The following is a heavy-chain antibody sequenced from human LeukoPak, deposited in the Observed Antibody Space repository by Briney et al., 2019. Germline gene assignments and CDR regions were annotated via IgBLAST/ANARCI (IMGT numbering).Heavy chain of an antibody. J-gene: IGHJ4*02. CDR2: ISSSGSTI. CDR1: GFTFSSYE. CDR3: ARVQKSRKSVASAVDC. D-gene: IGHD5-12*01. V-gene: IGHV3-48*03. Sequence: GGSLRLSCAASGFTFSSYEMNWVRQAPGKGLEWVSYISSSGSTIYYADSVKDRFSISRDNAKNSLYLQMNSLRAEDTAVYYCARVQKSRKSVASAVDCWGQGTVVIVSS.